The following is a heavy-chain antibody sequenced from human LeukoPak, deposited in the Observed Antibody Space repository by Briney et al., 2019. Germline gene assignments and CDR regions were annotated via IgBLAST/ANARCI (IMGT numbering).Heavy chain of an antibody. CDR1: GYTFTGYY. CDR2: INPNSGGT. Sequence: ASVKVSCKASGYTFTGYYMHWVRQAPGRGLEWMGWINPNSGGTNYAQKFQGRVTMTRDTSISTAYMELSRLRSDDTAVYYCARVKYSSSWEDDYWGQGTLVTVSS. CDR3: ARVKYSSSWEDDY. V-gene: IGHV1-2*02. J-gene: IGHJ4*02. D-gene: IGHD6-13*01.